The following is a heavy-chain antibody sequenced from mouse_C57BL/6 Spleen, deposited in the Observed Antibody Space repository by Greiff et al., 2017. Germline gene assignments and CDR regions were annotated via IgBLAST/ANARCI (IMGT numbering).Heavy chain of an antibody. CDR3: ARARDYGSSLYYAMDY. CDR1: GFTFSSYA. Sequence: EVQLQESGGGLVKPGGSLKLSCAASGFTFSSYAMSWVRQTPEKRLEWVATISDGGSYTYYPDNVKGRFTISRDNAKNNLYLQMSHLKSEDTAMYYCARARDYGSSLYYAMDYWGQGTSVTVSS. D-gene: IGHD1-1*01. J-gene: IGHJ4*01. V-gene: IGHV5-4*01. CDR2: ISDGGSYT.